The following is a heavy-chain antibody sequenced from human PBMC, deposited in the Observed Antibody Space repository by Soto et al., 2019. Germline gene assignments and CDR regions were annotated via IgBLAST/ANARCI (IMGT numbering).Heavy chain of an antibody. D-gene: IGHD5-12*01. J-gene: IGHJ4*02. CDR2: IHYNGNT. V-gene: IGHV4-59*01. Sequence: QVQLQVSAPGLVKPSETLSLTCTVSGDSISAYSWSWVRQPPGKGLEWIGNIHYNGNTKYNPSLKRRVTMSVDTSTNHFSLKLISVTAADTAKYFCAREGNLGRWLQPLDFWGQGTLVTVSS. CDR3: AREGNLGRWLQPLDF. CDR1: GDSISAYS.